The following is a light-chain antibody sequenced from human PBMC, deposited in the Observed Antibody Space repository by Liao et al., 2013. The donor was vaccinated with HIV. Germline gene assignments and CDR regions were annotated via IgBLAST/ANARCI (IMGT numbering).Light chain of an antibody. Sequence: SYALTQPPSLSVAPGETARVTCGGNNIGGKSVHWYQQQPGQAPVLVISYDSERPSGIPERFSGSNSGTTATLTISRVEAGDEADYYCQVWDNNSAHLWVFGGGTKLTVL. V-gene: IGLV3-21*04. J-gene: IGLJ3*02. CDR2: YDS. CDR3: QVWDNNSAHLWV. CDR1: NIGGKS.